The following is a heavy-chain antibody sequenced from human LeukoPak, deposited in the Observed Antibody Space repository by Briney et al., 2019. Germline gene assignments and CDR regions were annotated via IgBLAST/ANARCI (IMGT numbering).Heavy chain of an antibody. CDR1: GFTFSTYT. CDR2: ISGDGGNT. D-gene: IGHD2-2*01. J-gene: IGHJ6*03. V-gene: IGHV3-64*01. CDR3: ARDTLYCSRSSCPLGYMDV. Sequence: GGSLRLSRAAPGFTFSTYTMHWAPPAPGKGLEYVSSISGDGGNTYYASTVKGRFTISRDNSKNTVYLQMGSLRAEDMAVYYCARDTLYCSRSSCPLGYMDVWGKGTTVTVSS.